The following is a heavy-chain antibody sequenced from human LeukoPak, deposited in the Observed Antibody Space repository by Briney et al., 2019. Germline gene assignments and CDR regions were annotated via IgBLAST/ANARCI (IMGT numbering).Heavy chain of an antibody. V-gene: IGHV3-30-3*01. D-gene: IGHD3-16*01. CDR1: GFIFSTYA. Sequence: GRSLRLSCAASGFIFSTYAMQWVRQAPGKGLEWVSVISSDGSNKFYADSVKGRFTIYRDNSENTLYLQMNSLRAEDTAVYYCARDLLRGGSFDYWGQGTLVSVSS. CDR2: ISSDGSNK. CDR3: ARDLLRGGSFDY. J-gene: IGHJ4*02.